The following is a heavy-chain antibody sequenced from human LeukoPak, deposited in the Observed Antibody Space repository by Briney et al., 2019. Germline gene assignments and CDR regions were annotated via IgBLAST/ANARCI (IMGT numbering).Heavy chain of an antibody. J-gene: IGHJ4*02. V-gene: IGHV3-7*01. Sequence: PGGSLRLSCAASGLTFSSYWMGWVRQAPGKGLEWVANIKQDGSEKYYVDSVKGRFTISRDNAKNSLYLQMNSLRAEDTAVYYCARDRMDYGDYVGPSDYWGQGTLVTVSS. CDR3: ARDRMDYGDYVGPSDY. D-gene: IGHD4-17*01. CDR1: GLTFSSYW. CDR2: IKQDGSEK.